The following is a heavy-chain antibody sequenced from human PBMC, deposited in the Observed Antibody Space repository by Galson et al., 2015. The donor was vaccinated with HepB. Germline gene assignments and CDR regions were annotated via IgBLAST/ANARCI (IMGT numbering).Heavy chain of an antibody. V-gene: IGHV1-18*01. CDR3: ARSGGTYCGGDCYHDAFDI. Sequence: SVKVSCKASGYTFTSYGISWVRQAPGQGLEWMGWISAYNGNTNYAQKLQGRVTMTTDTSTSTAYMELRSLRSDDTAVYYCARSGGTYCGGDCYHDAFDIWGQGTMVTVSS. CDR2: ISAYNGNT. J-gene: IGHJ3*02. CDR1: GYTFTSYG. D-gene: IGHD2-21*02.